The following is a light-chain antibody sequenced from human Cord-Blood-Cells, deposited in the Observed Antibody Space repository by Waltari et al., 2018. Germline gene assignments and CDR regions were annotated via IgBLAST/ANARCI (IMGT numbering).Light chain of an antibody. CDR2: AAS. J-gene: IGKJ3*01. CDR3: QQSYSTPFT. V-gene: IGKV1-39*01. Sequence: DIQMTQSPSSLSPSVGDRVPITCRASQSISSYLNWYQQKPGKAPKLLIYAASSLQSGVPSRFSGSGSGTDFTLTISSLQPEYFATYYCQQSYSTPFTFGPGTKVDIK. CDR1: QSISSY.